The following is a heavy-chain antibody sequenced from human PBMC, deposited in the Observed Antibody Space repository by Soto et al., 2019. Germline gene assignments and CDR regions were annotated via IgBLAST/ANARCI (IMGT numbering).Heavy chain of an antibody. CDR2: INSDGSST. Sequence: LRLSCAASGFTFSSYWMHWVRQAPGKGLVWVSRINSDGSSTSYADSVKGRFTISRDNAKNTLYLQMNSLRAEDTAVYYCARASTWGDSSGYYSNWFDPWGQGTLVTVSS. D-gene: IGHD3-22*01. V-gene: IGHV3-74*01. CDR3: ARASTWGDSSGYYSNWFDP. CDR1: GFTFSSYW. J-gene: IGHJ5*02.